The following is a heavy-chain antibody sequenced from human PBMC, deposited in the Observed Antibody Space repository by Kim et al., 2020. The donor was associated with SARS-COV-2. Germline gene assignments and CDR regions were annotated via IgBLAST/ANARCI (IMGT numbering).Heavy chain of an antibody. V-gene: IGHV4-39*01. J-gene: IGHJ4*02. Sequence: SETLSLTCTVSGGSISSSSYYWGWIRQPPGKGLEWIGSIYYSGSTYYNPSLKSRVTISVDTSKNQFSLKLSSVTAADTAVYYCARHVARIAVAGGETEHDWGQGTLVTVSS. D-gene: IGHD6-19*01. CDR1: GGSISSSSYY. CDR3: ARHVARIAVAGGETEHD. CDR2: IYYSGST.